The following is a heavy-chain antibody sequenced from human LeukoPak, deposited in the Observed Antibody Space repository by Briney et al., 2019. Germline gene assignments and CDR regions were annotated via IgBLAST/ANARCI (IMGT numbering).Heavy chain of an antibody. CDR2: IFPIDSET. J-gene: IGHJ6*02. D-gene: IGHD2-15*01. CDR3: TRGCSGGSCSRDAMDV. V-gene: IGHV5-51*01. CDR1: GYSFSSDW. Sequence: GESLKISCKASGYSFSSDWIAWVRQMPGKGLEWMGIIFPIDSETTYSPSFQGQVTISADRSISTAYLQWSSLKASDTAMYYCTRGCSGGSCSRDAMDVWGQGTMVTVSS.